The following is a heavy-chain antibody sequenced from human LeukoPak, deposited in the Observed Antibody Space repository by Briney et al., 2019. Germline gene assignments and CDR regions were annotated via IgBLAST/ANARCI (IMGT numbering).Heavy chain of an antibody. CDR1: GYTFTSNY. CDR2: IYPRDGST. Sequence: ASVKVSCKASGYTFTSNYIHWVRQAPGQGLEWMGMIYPRDGSTSYAQKLQGRVTVTRDTSTSTVHVELSGLRSEGTAVYYCARDQEGFDYWGQGTLVTVSS. CDR3: ARDQEGFDY. V-gene: IGHV1-46*01. J-gene: IGHJ4*02.